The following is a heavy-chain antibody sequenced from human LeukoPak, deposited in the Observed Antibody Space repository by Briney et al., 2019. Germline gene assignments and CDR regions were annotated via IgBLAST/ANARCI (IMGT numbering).Heavy chain of an antibody. CDR1: GFTFSNYW. CDR2: IRYDGSNK. V-gene: IGHV3-30*02. CDR3: AKSIAAADEYYYYYYMDV. D-gene: IGHD6-13*01. J-gene: IGHJ6*03. Sequence: GGSLRLSCATSGFTFSNYWMHWVRQAPGKGLEWVAFIRYDGSNKYYADSVKGRFTISRDNSKNTLYLQMNSLRAEDTAVYYCAKSIAAADEYYYYYYMDVWGKGTTVTISS.